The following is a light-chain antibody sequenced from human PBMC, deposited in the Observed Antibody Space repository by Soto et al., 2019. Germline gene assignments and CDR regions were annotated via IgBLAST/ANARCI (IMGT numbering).Light chain of an antibody. V-gene: IGKV3-11*01. CDR2: DAS. CDR3: QQRSNWPVT. CDR1: QSVSSY. J-gene: IGKJ1*01. Sequence: DIVLTQSPGTLSLSPGERATLSCRASQSVSSYLAWYQQKPGQALRLLIYDASTRATGISARFSGSGSGTDFTLTISSLEPEDFAMYYCQQRSNWPVTFGQGTKVDIK.